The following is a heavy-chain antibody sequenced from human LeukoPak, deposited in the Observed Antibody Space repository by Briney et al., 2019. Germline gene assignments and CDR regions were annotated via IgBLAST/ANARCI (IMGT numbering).Heavy chain of an antibody. CDR3: ARSSVVTAMVHLDY. D-gene: IGHD2-21*02. CDR1: GYTFTTYA. Sequence: ASVKVSCKASGYTFTTYAISWVRQAPGQGLEWMGGIIPIFGTANYAQKFQGRVTITADKSTSTAYMELSSLRSEDTAVYYCARSSVVTAMVHLDYWGQGTLVTVSS. V-gene: IGHV1-69*06. CDR2: IIPIFGTA. J-gene: IGHJ4*02.